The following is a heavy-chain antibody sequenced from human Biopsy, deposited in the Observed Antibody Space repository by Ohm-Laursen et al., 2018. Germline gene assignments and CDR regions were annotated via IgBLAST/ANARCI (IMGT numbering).Heavy chain of an antibody. D-gene: IGHD1-26*01. Sequence: SANPSRKVSGGTFINYAISWVRQAPGQGLEWVGGIIPMFGTANYAQMFQGRVTISADESTSTSYMELSSLTTEDTAIYYCARGPHSGSHSCFDYWGRGTLVTVSS. CDR2: IIPMFGTA. V-gene: IGHV1-69*13. CDR1: GGTFINYA. CDR3: ARGPHSGSHSCFDY. J-gene: IGHJ4*02.